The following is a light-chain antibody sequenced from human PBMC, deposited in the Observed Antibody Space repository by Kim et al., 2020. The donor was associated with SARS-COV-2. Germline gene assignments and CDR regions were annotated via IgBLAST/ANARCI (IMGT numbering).Light chain of an antibody. V-gene: IGKV3-20*01. CDR1: QRISNNN. CDR2: DAA. J-gene: IGKJ4*02. CDR3: QQYGTAPLT. Sequence: SAGERATPSCSVSQRISNNNLAWYQKKYGQAPRLLIYDAASRASGIPDRFSGSGSGTDFTLTISRLEPEDFGEYYCQQYGTAPLTFGGGTKVDIK.